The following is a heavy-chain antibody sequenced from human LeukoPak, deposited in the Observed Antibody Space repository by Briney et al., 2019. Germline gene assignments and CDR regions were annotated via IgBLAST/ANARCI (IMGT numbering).Heavy chain of an antibody. CDR2: IGPTGADR. V-gene: IGHV3-21*06. CDR1: GLTFSTSC. D-gene: IGHD1-14*01. Sequence: GGCLRPSCTASGLTFSTSCFNSVRQAPGKGLEWLASIGPTGADRYHAPSIKGRFNISRDNANNFLYLQMNIPAAEDTAVYYDATETNDRHYDYWGQGTLLTVSS. CDR3: ATETNDRHYDY. J-gene: IGHJ4*02.